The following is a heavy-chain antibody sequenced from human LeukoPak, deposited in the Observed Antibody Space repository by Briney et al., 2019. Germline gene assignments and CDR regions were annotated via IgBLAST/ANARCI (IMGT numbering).Heavy chain of an antibody. Sequence: SETLSLTCTVSGGSISSGGYYWSWIRQHPGKGLEWIGYIYYSGSTYYNPSLKSRVTISVDTSKNQFSLKLSSVTAADTAVYYCARVTTYYYDSSGYYIRLFDYWGQGTLVTVSS. D-gene: IGHD3-22*01. CDR2: IYYSGST. J-gene: IGHJ4*02. V-gene: IGHV4-31*03. CDR1: GGSISSGGYY. CDR3: ARVTTYYYDSSGYYIRLFDY.